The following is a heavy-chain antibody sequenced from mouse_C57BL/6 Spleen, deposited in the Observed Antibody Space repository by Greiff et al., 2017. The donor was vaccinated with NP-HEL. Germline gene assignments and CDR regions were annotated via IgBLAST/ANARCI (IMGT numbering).Heavy chain of an antibody. CDR1: GFTFSDYG. D-gene: IGHD2-4*01. Sequence: EVKLMESGGGLVKPGGSLKLTCAASGFTFSDYGMHWVRQAPEKGLEWVAYISSGSSTIYYADTVKGRCTISRDNAKNTLLLQMTSLRSEDTAMYYCARGITTVMDYWGQGTSVTVSS. J-gene: IGHJ4*01. V-gene: IGHV5-17*01. CDR3: ARGITTVMDY. CDR2: ISSGSSTI.